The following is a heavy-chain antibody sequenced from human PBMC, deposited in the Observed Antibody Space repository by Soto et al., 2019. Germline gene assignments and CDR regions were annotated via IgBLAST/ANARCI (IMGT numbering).Heavy chain of an antibody. CDR1: GFTFSSYW. Sequence: PGGSLRLSCAASGFTFSSYWMHWVRQAPGKGLVWVSRIKGDGSETNYADSVKGLFTISRDNAKNTLYLQLNSLRAEDTAVYYCLRGNSGYGNFDYWGQGTRVTVSS. CDR3: LRGNSGYGNFDY. D-gene: IGHD5-12*01. V-gene: IGHV3-74*01. CDR2: IKGDGSET. J-gene: IGHJ4*02.